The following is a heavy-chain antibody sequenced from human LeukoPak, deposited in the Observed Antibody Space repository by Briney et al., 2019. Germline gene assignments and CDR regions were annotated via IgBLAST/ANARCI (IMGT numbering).Heavy chain of an antibody. Sequence: LRLSCAASGFTVSSNYMSWVRQYPGKGLEWIGCLHSSGSTSYNPTLKSRPSISLGTSKNQFSLRLSSVTAADTAFYYCVRDRGDYGGNPGYFDYWGQGTLVTVSS. V-gene: IGHV4-31*02. D-gene: IGHD4-23*01. CDR2: LHSSGST. J-gene: IGHJ4*02. CDR1: GFTVSSNY. CDR3: VRDRGDYGGNPGYFDY.